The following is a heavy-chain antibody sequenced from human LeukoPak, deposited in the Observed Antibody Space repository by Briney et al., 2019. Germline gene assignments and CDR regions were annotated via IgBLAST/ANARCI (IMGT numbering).Heavy chain of an antibody. CDR1: GYTFTSYG. CDR2: ISAYNGNT. J-gene: IGHJ4*02. D-gene: IGHD2-2*01. Sequence: ASVKVSCKASGYTFTSYGISWVRQAPGQGLEWMGWISAYNGNTNYAQKLQGRVTMTTDTSTSTAYMELRSLRSDDTAVYYCGAGEVCSSPSCSPRFDYWGKGTLVTVSS. V-gene: IGHV1-18*01. CDR3: GAGEVCSSPSCSPRFDY.